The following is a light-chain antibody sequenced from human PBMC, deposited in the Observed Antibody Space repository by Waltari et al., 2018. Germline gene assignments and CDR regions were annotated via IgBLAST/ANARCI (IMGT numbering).Light chain of an antibody. CDR1: SSDFGSSTF. CDR3: CSYAGSGTLDVV. CDR2: EVT. J-gene: IGLJ2*01. V-gene: IGLV2-23*02. Sequence: QSALTQPASVSGSPGQSIPISCTGASSDFGSSTFVSWYQQHPGKAPKVMIYEVTKRPSGVSDRFSGSRSGNTASLTISGLQPEDEADYYCCSYAGSGTLDVVFGGGTKLTVL.